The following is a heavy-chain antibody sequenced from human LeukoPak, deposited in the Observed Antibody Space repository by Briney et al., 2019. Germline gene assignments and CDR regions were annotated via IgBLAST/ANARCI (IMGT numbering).Heavy chain of an antibody. CDR1: GFTFSSYA. Sequence: PGGSLRLSCAASGFTFSSYAMSWVRQAPGKGLEWVSAISGSGGSTYYADSAKGRFTISRDNSKNTLYLQMNSLRAENTAVYYCAKPVGSSPFFNRYSDYWGQGTLVTVSS. V-gene: IGHV3-23*01. CDR3: AKPVGSSPFFNRYSDY. D-gene: IGHD6-6*01. CDR2: ISGSGGST. J-gene: IGHJ4*02.